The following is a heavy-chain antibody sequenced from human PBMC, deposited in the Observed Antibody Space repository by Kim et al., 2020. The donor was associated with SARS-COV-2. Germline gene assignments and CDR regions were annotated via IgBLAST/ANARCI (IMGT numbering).Heavy chain of an antibody. D-gene: IGHD6-19*01. Sequence: SRVTISVDTSKNQFSLKLSSVTAAGTAVYYCARGLRLDRIAVAASNWFDPWGQGTLVTVSS. CDR3: ARGLRLDRIAVAASNWFDP. V-gene: IGHV4-34*01. J-gene: IGHJ5*02.